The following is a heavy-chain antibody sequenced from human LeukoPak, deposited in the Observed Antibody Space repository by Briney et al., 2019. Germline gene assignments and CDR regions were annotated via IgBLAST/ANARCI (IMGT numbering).Heavy chain of an antibody. CDR2: IYYTGST. D-gene: IGHD3-22*01. CDR1: GGSISSYY. J-gene: IGHJ4*02. V-gene: IGHV4-59*08. CDR3: ARHYYDSNGSFDY. Sequence: PSETLSLTCTVSGGSISSYYWSWIRQPPGKGLEWIGYIYYTGSTNYNPSLKSRVTISVDTSKSHFSLKLSSVTAADTAVYYCARHYYDSNGSFDYWGQGTLVTVSS.